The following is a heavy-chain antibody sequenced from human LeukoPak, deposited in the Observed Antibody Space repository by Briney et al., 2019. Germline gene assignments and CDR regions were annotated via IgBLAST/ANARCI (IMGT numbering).Heavy chain of an antibody. CDR3: ASGGSSSSESHDAFDI. CDR2: ISAYNGNT. CDR1: GYTFTSYG. J-gene: IGHJ3*02. V-gene: IGHV1-18*01. D-gene: IGHD6-6*01. Sequence: ASVKVSCKASGYTFTSYGISWVRQAPGQGLEWMGWISAYNGNTNYAQKFQGRVTITADESTSTAYMELSSLRSEDTAVYYCASGGSSSSESHDAFDIWGQGTMVTVSS.